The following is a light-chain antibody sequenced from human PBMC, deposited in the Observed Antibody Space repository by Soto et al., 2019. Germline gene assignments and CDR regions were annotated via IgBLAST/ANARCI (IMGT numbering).Light chain of an antibody. V-gene: IGKV3-11*01. J-gene: IGKJ1*01. CDR1: QSVSSY. CDR3: QQRSNWPWT. CDR2: DAS. Sequence: EIVLTPSPATLSLSPGERATLSCRASQSVSSYLAWYQQTPGQAPRLLIYDASNRATGIPARFSGSGSGTDFTLTISSLEPEDFAVYYCQQRSNWPWTFGQGTKVDI.